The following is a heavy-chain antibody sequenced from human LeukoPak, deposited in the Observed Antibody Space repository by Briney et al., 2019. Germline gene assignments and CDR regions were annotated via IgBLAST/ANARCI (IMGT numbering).Heavy chain of an antibody. V-gene: IGHV3-23*01. D-gene: IGHD3-9*01. CDR3: ARELRYFDWLADYFDY. Sequence: GGSLRLSCAASGFTFSSYAMSWVRQAPGKGLEWVSAISGSGGSTYYADSVKGRFTISRDNSKNSLYLQMNSLRAEDTAVYYCARELRYFDWLADYFDYWGQGTLVTVSS. J-gene: IGHJ4*02. CDR1: GFTFSSYA. CDR2: ISGSGGST.